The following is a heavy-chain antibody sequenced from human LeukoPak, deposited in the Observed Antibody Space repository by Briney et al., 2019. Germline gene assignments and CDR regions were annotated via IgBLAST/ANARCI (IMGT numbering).Heavy chain of an antibody. J-gene: IGHJ4*02. CDR2: IRSKANSYAT. V-gene: IGHV3-73*01. Sequence: PGGSLRLSCAASGFTFSGSAMHWVRQASGKGLKWVGRIRSKANSYATAFAASVKGRFTISRDDSKNTAHLQMNSLKTEDTAVYYCTSLITMVRGVIGLLNVHWGQGTLVTVSS. CDR3: TSLITMVRGVIGLLNVH. CDR1: GFTFSGSA. D-gene: IGHD3-10*01.